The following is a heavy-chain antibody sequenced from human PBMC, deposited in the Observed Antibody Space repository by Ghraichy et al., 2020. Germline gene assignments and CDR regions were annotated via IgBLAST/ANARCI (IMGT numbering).Heavy chain of an antibody. CDR2: FDPEDGET. D-gene: IGHD1-26*01. CDR1: GYTLTELS. J-gene: IGHJ6*02. V-gene: IGHV1-24*01. CDR3: ATAGPLIVGYYYGMDV. Sequence: ASVKVSCKVSGYTLTELSMHWVRQAPGKGLEWMGGFDPEDGETIYAQKFQGRVTMTEDTSTDTAYMELSSLRSEDTAVYYCATAGPLIVGYYYGMDVWGQGTTVTVSS.